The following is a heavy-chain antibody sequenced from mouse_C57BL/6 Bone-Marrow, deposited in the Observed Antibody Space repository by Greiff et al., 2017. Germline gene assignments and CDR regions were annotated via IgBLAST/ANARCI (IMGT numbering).Heavy chain of an antibody. CDR3: ARSYDYDDYTKDY. V-gene: IGHV1-64*01. J-gene: IGHJ4*01. CDR2: MHPNGGSP. Sequence: VQLQQPGAELVKPGASVKLSCKASGYTFTNYWMHWVKQRPGQGLEWIGMMHPNGGSPDYNEKFKSEATLSVYKSSRTAYMELSILTSEDSAVYYCARSYDYDDYTKDYWGQGTSVTVSA. D-gene: IGHD2-4*01. CDR1: GYTFTNYW.